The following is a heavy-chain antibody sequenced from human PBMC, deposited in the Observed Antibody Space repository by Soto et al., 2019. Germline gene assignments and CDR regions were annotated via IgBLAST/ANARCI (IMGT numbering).Heavy chain of an antibody. Sequence: QLQLQESGPGLVKPSETLSLTCTVSGGSISSSSYYWGWIRKPPGKGLEWIGSIYYSGSTYYNPSLKSRVTICVDTSKNQFSLELSSVTAAVTAVYYCARHTVSGSYVPFAYWGQGTLVTVSS. CDR1: GGSISSSSYY. CDR2: IYYSGST. CDR3: ARHTVSGSYVPFAY. J-gene: IGHJ4*02. V-gene: IGHV4-39*01. D-gene: IGHD1-26*01.